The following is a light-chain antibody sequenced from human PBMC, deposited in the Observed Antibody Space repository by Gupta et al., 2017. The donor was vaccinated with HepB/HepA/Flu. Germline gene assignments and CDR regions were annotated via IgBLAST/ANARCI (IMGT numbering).Light chain of an antibody. CDR1: PSLLFSNAYNC. J-gene: IGKJ5*01. Sequence: DIVVTQSPLSLLVTPGEPASISCRSSPSLLFSNAYNCVDLYLQKPGPTPQLLIYLGSNRASGVPDRFSGSGSGTDFTLTISRVEAEDVGVYYCVQGVPTPITFGQGTRLEIK. CDR3: VQGVPTPIT. V-gene: IGKV2-28*01. CDR2: LGS.